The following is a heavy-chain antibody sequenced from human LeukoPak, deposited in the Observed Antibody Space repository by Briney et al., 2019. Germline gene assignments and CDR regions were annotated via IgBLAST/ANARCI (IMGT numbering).Heavy chain of an antibody. D-gene: IGHD2-21*02. CDR1: GFTFSSYA. CDR3: ARDLLHIVVVTAILDY. Sequence: AGSRRLSCAASGFTFSSYAMHWVRQAPGKGLEWVAVISYDGSNKYYADSVKGRFTISRDNSKNTLYLQMNSLRAEDTAVYYCARDLLHIVVVTAILDYWGQGTLVTVSS. J-gene: IGHJ4*02. CDR2: ISYDGSNK. V-gene: IGHV3-30-3*01.